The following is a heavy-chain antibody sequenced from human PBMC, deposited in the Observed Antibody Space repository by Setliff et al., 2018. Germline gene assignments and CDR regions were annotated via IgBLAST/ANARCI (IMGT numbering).Heavy chain of an antibody. D-gene: IGHD1-1*01. CDR3: AKGGGRYHSDS. V-gene: IGHV4-4*02. Sequence: SETLSLTCTVSGGSINSLSWWSWVRQSPGKGLEWIGEIYHDGNSNFNPSVHYSPSLKSRVTISIDKSNNQFSLKLTSMTAADTAVYYCAKGGGRYHSDSWGQGILVTVSS. CDR2: IYHDGNS. CDR1: GGSINSLSW. J-gene: IGHJ4*02.